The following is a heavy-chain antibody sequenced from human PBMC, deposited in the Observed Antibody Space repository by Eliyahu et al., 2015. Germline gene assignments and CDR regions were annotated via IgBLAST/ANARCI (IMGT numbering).Heavy chain of an antibody. J-gene: IGHJ4*02. CDR3: AREGVGFNWYYFDY. D-gene: IGHD1-1*01. V-gene: IGHV4-59*01. CDR2: IYHSGST. Sequence: QVQLQESGPGLVKPSETLSLTCTVSGDSIDTYYWNWIRQPPGKGLEWVGSIYHSGSTNYSPSLKSRVSISVDTSKKQFSLKLNSVTAADTAVYYCAREGVGFNWYYFDYWGQGALVTVSS. CDR1: GDSIDTYY.